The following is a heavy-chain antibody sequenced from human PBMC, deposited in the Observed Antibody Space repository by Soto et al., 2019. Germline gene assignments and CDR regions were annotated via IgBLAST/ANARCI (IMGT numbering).Heavy chain of an antibody. CDR3: ARRHKYYYDDSAFFAYYFDF. Sequence: QVQLVQSAAEVKKPGSSVKVSCKASGGTFSNHAINWVRQAPGQGLEWMGNIIPIFRTSNYAQKFQGRVTIHANEYTGTASIELSSLRCEDTVVYYCARRHKYYYDDSAFFAYYFDFWGQGALVTVSS. D-gene: IGHD3-22*01. CDR2: IIPIFRTS. J-gene: IGHJ4*02. CDR1: GGTFSNHA. V-gene: IGHV1-69*15.